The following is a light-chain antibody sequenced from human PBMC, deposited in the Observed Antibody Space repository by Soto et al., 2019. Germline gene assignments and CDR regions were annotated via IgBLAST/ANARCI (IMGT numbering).Light chain of an antibody. V-gene: IGKV1D-16*01. CDR1: QGISSW. CDR2: GAS. J-gene: IGKJ5*01. Sequence: DIQMTQSPSSLSASVGDSVTITCRASQGISSWLAWYQQKPEQAPKSLIYGASTLQSGVPSRFSGSGSGTDFTLTISSLQPEDFGTYYCQQYSSFPPTFGQGTRLEI. CDR3: QQYSSFPPT.